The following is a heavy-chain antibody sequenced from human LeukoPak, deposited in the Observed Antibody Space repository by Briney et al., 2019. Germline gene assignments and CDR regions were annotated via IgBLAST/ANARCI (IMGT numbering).Heavy chain of an antibody. V-gene: IGHV3-30-3*01. CDR2: ISYDGSNK. CDR3: ASERRYYFDY. D-gene: IGHD1-14*01. J-gene: IGHJ4*02. CDR1: GFSFNTYA. Sequence: PGRSLRLSCAACGFSFNTYAMHWLRQAPGKGLEWVAVISYDGSNKYYADSVKGRFTISRDNSKNTLYLQMNSLRAEDTAVYYCASERRYYFDYWGQGTLVTVSS.